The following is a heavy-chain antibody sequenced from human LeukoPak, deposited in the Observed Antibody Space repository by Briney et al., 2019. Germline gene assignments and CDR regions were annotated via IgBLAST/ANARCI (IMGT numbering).Heavy chain of an antibody. V-gene: IGHV3-66*01. D-gene: IGHD5-12*01. CDR1: GLTVGFKC. Sequence: GGSLRLSCAASGLTVGFKCMSWIRQAPGKGLEWVSIIYSGGSSYYADSVKGRFTVSRDTSKNTLYLQMNSLRAEDTAVYYCATRPDGNDVPYFDYWGQGTLVTVSS. CDR3: ATRPDGNDVPYFDY. J-gene: IGHJ4*02. CDR2: IYSGGSS.